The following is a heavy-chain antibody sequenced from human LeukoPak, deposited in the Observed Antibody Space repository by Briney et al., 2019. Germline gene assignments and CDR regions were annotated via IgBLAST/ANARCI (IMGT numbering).Heavy chain of an antibody. CDR2: ISSNGGNT. D-gene: IGHD4-17*01. V-gene: IGHV3-64D*09. Sequence: GGSLRLSCSDSGFTFTSYAMHWVRQPPGKGLEYFLAISSNGGNTYYADSVKGRFTISRDNSKNTLYLQMSSLRVEDTAVYYCVKDPKGSVTTDYWGQGTLVTVSS. CDR3: VKDPKGSVTTDY. CDR1: GFTFTSYA. J-gene: IGHJ4*02.